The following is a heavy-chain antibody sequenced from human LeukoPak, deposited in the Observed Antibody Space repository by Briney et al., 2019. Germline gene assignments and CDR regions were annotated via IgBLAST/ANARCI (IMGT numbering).Heavy chain of an antibody. CDR1: GFTIRDYV. J-gene: IGHJ4*02. Sequence: GGSLRLSCAASGFTIRDYVMSWVRQAPGKGLEWVSYIDPSGTALYYADSVKGRFTVSRDNGKNSLSLQLRSLRAEDTALYYCARAAYNWNWGQGTLVTVSS. V-gene: IGHV3-11*01. CDR2: IDPSGTAL. CDR3: ARAAYNWN. D-gene: IGHD1-20*01.